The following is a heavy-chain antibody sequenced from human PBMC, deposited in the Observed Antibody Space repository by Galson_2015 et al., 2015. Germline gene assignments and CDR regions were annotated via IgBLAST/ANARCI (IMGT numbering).Heavy chain of an antibody. CDR1: GFSFSTYT. CDR3: ARDYDTRGYYPGY. CDR2: ISPSSSYI. J-gene: IGHJ4*02. D-gene: IGHD3-22*01. Sequence: SLRLSCAASGFSFSTYTMNWVRQAPGKGLEWVSYISPSSSYIYCADSVKGRFTISRDNAKNSLYLQMNSMRADDTAVYYCARDYDTRGYYPGYWGQGTLATVSS. V-gene: IGHV3-21*05.